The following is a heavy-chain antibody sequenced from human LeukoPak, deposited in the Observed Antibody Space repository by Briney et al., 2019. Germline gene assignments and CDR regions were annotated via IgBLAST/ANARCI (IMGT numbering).Heavy chain of an antibody. CDR2: IYHPVDT. D-gene: IGHD6-19*01. Sequence: TSETLSLTCTVSGGSISSSSYYWGWIRQPPGKGLEWIGSIYHPVDTSYNPSLKSRITMSVDTSKNQFSLKLSSVTAADTAVYYCATSGWYLLPGVYWGQGTLVTVSS. V-gene: IGHV4-39*01. CDR3: ATSGWYLLPGVY. CDR1: GGSISSSSYY. J-gene: IGHJ4*02.